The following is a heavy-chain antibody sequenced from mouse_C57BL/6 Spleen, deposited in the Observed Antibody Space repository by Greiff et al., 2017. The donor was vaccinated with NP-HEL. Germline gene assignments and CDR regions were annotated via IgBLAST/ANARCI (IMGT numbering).Heavy chain of an antibody. CDR1: GFTFSDYG. D-gene: IGHD1-1*01. J-gene: IGHJ4*01. CDR3: ARTTVVPYYAMDY. Sequence: DVMLVESGGGLVKPGGSLKLSCAASGFTFSDYGMHWVRQAPEKGLEWVAYISSGSSTIYYADTVKGRFTISRDNAKNTLFLQMTSLRSEDTAMYYCARTTVVPYYAMDYWGQGTSVTVSS. CDR2: ISSGSSTI. V-gene: IGHV5-17*01.